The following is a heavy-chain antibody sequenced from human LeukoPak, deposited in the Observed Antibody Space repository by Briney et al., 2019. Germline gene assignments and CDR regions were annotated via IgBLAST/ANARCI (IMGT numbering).Heavy chain of an antibody. J-gene: IGHJ4*02. V-gene: IGHV4-38-2*02. Sequence: SETLSLTCAVSGYSISSGYYWGWIRQPPGKGLEWIGSIYHSGSTYYNPSLKSRVTISVDTSKNQFSLKLSSVNAADTAVYYCARDYDFWSGYRDYWGQGTLVTVSS. CDR1: GYSISSGYY. D-gene: IGHD3-3*01. CDR2: IYHSGST. CDR3: ARDYDFWSGYRDY.